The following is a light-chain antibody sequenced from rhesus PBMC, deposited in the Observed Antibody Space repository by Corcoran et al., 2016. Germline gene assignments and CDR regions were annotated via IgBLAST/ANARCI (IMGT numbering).Light chain of an antibody. V-gene: IGKV3-31*02. CDR2: GAS. CDR3: QETSNLSPFT. J-gene: IGKJ3*01. Sequence: EIVMTQSPATLSLSPGETATISCRTSQSVRSKLAWYQQKPGQAPSLLIYGASSRATGIPDRFSGSGSGTDFTLTISSLEPEDFAVYYCQETSNLSPFTFGPGTKLDIK. CDR1: QSVRSK.